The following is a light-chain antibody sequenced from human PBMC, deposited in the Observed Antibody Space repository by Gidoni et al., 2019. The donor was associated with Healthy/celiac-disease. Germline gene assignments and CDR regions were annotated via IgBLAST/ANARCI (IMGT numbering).Light chain of an antibody. CDR1: PDISSY. Sequence: DIQMTQSPSSLAASVGDRVTITCQVSPDISSYLNWYRQKPGKVTKLLIYSASNLKSGVPSRFSGSCSGTDFSLTISRLPPEDVATYYCQRTYHALTFGGGTKLEIK. J-gene: IGKJ4*01. V-gene: IGKV1-27*01. CDR2: SAS. CDR3: QRTYHALT.